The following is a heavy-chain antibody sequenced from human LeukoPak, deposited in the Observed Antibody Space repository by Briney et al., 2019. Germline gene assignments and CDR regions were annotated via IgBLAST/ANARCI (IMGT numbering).Heavy chain of an antibody. CDR1: GYTFTSYA. CDR2: INTNTGNP. J-gene: IGHJ6*03. CDR3: ARFAPLPYSSGYQILAYYYYYYMDV. D-gene: IGHD6-19*01. Sequence: ASVKVSCKASGYTFTSYAMNWVRQAPGQGLEWMGWINTNTGNPTYAQGFTGRFVFSLDTSVSTAYLQISSLKAEDTAVYYCARFAPLPYSSGYQILAYYYYYYMDVWGKGTTVTVSS. V-gene: IGHV7-4-1*02.